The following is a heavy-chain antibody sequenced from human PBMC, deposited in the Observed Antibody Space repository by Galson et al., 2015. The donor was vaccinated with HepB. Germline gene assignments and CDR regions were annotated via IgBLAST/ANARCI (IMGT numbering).Heavy chain of an antibody. V-gene: IGHV3-48*04. D-gene: IGHD3-10*01. J-gene: IGHJ6*02. CDR1: GFTFSSYS. CDR3: ASDYFGSGSYGYYFYGMDV. CDR2: ISSSSSTI. Sequence: SLRLSCAASGFTFSSYSLNWVRQAPGKGLEWVSYISSSSSTIYYADSVKGRLTISRDNAKNSLYLQMNSLRAEDTAVYYCASDYFGSGSYGYYFYGMDVWGQGTTVTVSS.